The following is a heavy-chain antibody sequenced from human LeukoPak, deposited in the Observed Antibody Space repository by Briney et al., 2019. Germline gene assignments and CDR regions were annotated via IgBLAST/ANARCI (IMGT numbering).Heavy chain of an antibody. CDR3: ARFSITMVRRVIGEFDY. V-gene: IGHV1-18*01. D-gene: IGHD3-10*01. CDR2: ISAYNGNT. J-gene: IGHJ4*02. CDR1: GYTLTSYG. Sequence: ASVKVSCKASGYTLTSYGISWVRQAPGQGLEWMGWISAYNGNTNYAQKLQGRVTMTTDTSTSTAYMELRSLRSDDTAVYYCARFSITMVRRVIGEFDYWGQGTLVTVSS.